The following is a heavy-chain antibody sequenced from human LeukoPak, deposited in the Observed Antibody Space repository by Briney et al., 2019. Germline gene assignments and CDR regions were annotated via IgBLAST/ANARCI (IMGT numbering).Heavy chain of an antibody. J-gene: IGHJ6*03. D-gene: IGHD6-13*01. CDR2: IWYGGSNK. Sequence: GGSLRLSCAASGFTFSSYGMHWVRQAPGKGLEWVAVIWYGGSNKYYADSVKGRFTISRDNSKNTLYLQMNSLRAEDTAVYYCAKEGIAAAGTPSDYYYYYMDVWGKGTTVTVSS. V-gene: IGHV3-30*02. CDR3: AKEGIAAAGTPSDYYYYYMDV. CDR1: GFTFSSYG.